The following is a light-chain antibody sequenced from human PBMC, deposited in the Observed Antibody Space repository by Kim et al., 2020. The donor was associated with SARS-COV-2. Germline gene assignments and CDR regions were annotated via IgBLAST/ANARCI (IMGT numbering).Light chain of an antibody. CDR3: QQYSNWPPLT. Sequence: EIVMTQSPATLSVSPGERATLSCRASRNIYSSSAWYQQKPGQAPRLLIYGASIGATGIPARFSGSGSGTEFTLIISSLQSEDSALYYCQQYSNWPPLTFGGGTKVDIK. CDR2: GAS. J-gene: IGKJ4*01. CDR1: RNIYSS. V-gene: IGKV3-15*01.